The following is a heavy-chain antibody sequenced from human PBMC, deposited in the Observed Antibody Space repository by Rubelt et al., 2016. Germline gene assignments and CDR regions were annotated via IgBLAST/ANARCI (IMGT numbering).Heavy chain of an antibody. CDR1: GYSFTSYW. D-gene: IGHD3-10*01. J-gene: IGHJ5*02. CDR2: IDPSDAYT. Sequence: EVQLVQSGAEVKKPGESLRISCKGSGYSFTSYWISWVRQMPGTGLEWMGRIDPSDAYTNYSPSFQGHVTISADKSISTAYLQWSSLKASDTAMYYCARIPGSGSSEINWFDPWGQGTLVTVSS. CDR3: ARIPGSGSSEINWFDP. V-gene: IGHV5-10-1*03.